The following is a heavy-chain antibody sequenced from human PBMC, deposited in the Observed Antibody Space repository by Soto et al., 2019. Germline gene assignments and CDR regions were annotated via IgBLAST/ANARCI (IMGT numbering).Heavy chain of an antibody. Sequence: PGGSLRLSCAASGFTFSSYAMSWVRQAPGKGLEWVSAISGSGGSTYYADSVKGRFTISRDNSKNTLYLQMNSLRVEDTAIYYCAKGYCGGGRCYDLDNWFDSWGQGTLVTVSS. D-gene: IGHD2-15*01. CDR1: GFTFSSYA. CDR3: AKGYCGGGRCYDLDNWFDS. V-gene: IGHV3-23*01. J-gene: IGHJ5*01. CDR2: ISGSGGST.